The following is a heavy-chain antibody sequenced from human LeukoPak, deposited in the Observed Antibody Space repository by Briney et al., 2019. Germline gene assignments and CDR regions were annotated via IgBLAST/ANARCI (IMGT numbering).Heavy chain of an antibody. CDR3: ARDWVVTGGNGDY. V-gene: IGHV3-21*01. CDR2: ISSSSSYI. CDR1: GFDFSTYD. J-gene: IGHJ4*02. D-gene: IGHD4-23*01. Sequence: GGSLRLSCAASGFDFSTYDMHWVRQAPGKGLEWVSSISSSSSYIYYADSVKGRFTISRDNAKNTLYLQMNSLRAEDTAVYYCARDWVVTGGNGDYWGQGTLVTVSS.